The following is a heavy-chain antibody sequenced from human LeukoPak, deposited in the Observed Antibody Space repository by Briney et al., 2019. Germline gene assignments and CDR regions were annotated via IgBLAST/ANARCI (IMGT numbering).Heavy chain of an antibody. CDR1: GFTFSSYN. J-gene: IGHJ4*02. CDR3: ARRHLDSAGWTIDY. V-gene: IGHV3-48*01. D-gene: IGHD3-9*01. Sequence: GGSLRLSCAAPGFTFSSYNLNWVRQAPGKGLEWVSYISGSSNTIYYADSVKGRFTISRDNAKNSLYLQMNSLRAEDTAVYYCARRHLDSAGWTIDYWGQGTLVTVSS. CDR2: ISGSSNTI.